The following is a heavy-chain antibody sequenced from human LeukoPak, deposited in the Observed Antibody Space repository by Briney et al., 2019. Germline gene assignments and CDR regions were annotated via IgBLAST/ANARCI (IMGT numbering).Heavy chain of an antibody. D-gene: IGHD1-26*01. J-gene: IGHJ4*02. V-gene: IGHV3-23*01. Sequence: GGSLRLSCAASGFTFSSYAMNWVRQAPGEGLEWVSDIGGSGGSTNYADSVKGRFTISRDNSKNTLYLQMNSLRAEDTAVYYCAKDLVQWELLGLGYWGQGTLVTVSS. CDR2: IGGSGGST. CDR3: AKDLVQWELLGLGY. CDR1: GFTFSSYA.